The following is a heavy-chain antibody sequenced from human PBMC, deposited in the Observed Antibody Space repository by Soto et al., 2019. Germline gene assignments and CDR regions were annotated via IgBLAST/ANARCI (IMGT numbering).Heavy chain of an antibody. Sequence: QVQLVESGGGVVQPGRSLRLSCAASGFTFSSYGMHWVRQAPGKGLEWVAVIWYDGSNKYYADSVKGRFTISRDNSKNTLYLQMNSLRAEDTAVYHCARDVGYSYGAFDYWGPGTLVTVSS. V-gene: IGHV3-33*01. CDR3: ARDVGYSYGAFDY. D-gene: IGHD5-18*01. J-gene: IGHJ4*02. CDR1: GFTFSSYG. CDR2: IWYDGSNK.